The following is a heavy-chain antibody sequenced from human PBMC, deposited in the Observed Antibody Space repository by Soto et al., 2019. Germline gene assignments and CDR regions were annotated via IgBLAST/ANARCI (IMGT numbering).Heavy chain of an antibody. V-gene: IGHV1-69*06. CDR1: EDTFRNYA. Sequence: QVELVQSGAEVKKPGSSVKVSCQASEDTFRNYAISWVRQAPGQGLEGMGGIIPIFGTANYAQKFQGRVTITADTSANTVYLELSSLRSEDTAVYYCAITKYDSSAYYYWYLGLWGRGTLVTVSS. CDR2: IIPIFGTA. J-gene: IGHJ2*01. D-gene: IGHD3-22*01. CDR3: AITKYDSSAYYYWYLGL.